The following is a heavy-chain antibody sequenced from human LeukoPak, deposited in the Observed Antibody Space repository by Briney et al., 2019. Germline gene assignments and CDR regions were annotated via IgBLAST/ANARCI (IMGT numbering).Heavy chain of an antibody. V-gene: IGHV4-59*01. D-gene: IGHD5-18*01. Sequence: SETLSLTCTVSGGSISSYYWSWIRQPPGKGLEWIGYIYYSGSTNYNPSLKGRVTISVDTSKNQFSLKLSSVTAADTAVYYCAREMAGYSYGNNWFDPWGQGTLVTVSS. CDR2: IYYSGST. J-gene: IGHJ5*02. CDR1: GGSISSYY. CDR3: AREMAGYSYGNNWFDP.